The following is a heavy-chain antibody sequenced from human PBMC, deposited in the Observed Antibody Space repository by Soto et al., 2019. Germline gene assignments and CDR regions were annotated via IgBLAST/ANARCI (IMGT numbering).Heavy chain of an antibody. J-gene: IGHJ2*01. CDR1: GGSISSGGYT. CDR2: IYHSGST. CDR3: ARLEIGNYWYFDL. Sequence: QLQLQESGSGLVKPSQTLSLTCAVSGGSISSGGYTWSWIRQPPGKGLEWIGYIYHSGSTYYNPSLKSRVTISVDRSKNQFSLKLSSVTAADTAVYYCARLEIGNYWYFDLWGRGPLVTVSS. V-gene: IGHV4-30-2*01. D-gene: IGHD3-22*01.